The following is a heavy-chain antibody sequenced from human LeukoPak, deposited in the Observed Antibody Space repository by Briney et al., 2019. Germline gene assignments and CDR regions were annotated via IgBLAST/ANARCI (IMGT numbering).Heavy chain of an antibody. CDR2: ITSSGSTI. Sequence: PGGSLRLSCAVSGFTFSSYEMNWVRQAPGKGLEWLSYITSSGSTIYYADSVKGRFTISRDNAKNSLYLQMNSLRAEDTAIYYWGRNQGFFSSTSGAYYFDYGGREPLVTVPS. V-gene: IGHV3-48*03. CDR1: GFTFSSYE. CDR3: GRNQGFFSSTSGAYYFDY. D-gene: IGHD2-2*01. J-gene: IGHJ4*02.